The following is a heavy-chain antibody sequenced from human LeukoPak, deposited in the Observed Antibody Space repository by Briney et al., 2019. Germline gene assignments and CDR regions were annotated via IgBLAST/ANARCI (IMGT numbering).Heavy chain of an antibody. CDR1: GFTFSSYS. V-gene: IGHV3-48*04. CDR2: ISSSSSTI. J-gene: IGHJ4*02. Sequence: PGGSLRLSCAASGFTFSSYSMNWVRQAPGKGLEWVSYISSSSSTIYYADSVKGRFTISRDNAKNSLYLQMNSLRAEGTAVYYCALSDILTGYYRDYWGQGTLVTVSS. CDR3: ALSDILTGYYRDY. D-gene: IGHD3-9*01.